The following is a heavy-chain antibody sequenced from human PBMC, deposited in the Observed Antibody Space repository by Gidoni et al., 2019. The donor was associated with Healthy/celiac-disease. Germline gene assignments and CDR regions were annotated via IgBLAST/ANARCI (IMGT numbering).Heavy chain of an antibody. CDR2: ISYDGSNK. V-gene: IGHV3-30*18. D-gene: IGHD1-26*01. CDR3: AKDGGIVGATLGWFDP. J-gene: IGHJ5*02. CDR1: GFTFSSYG. Sequence: QVQLVESGGGVVQPGRSLRLSCAASGFTFSSYGMHWVRQAPGKGLEWVAVISYDGSNKYYADSVKGRFTISRDNSKNTLYLQMNSLRAEDTAVYYCAKDGGIVGATLGWFDPWGQGTLVTVSS.